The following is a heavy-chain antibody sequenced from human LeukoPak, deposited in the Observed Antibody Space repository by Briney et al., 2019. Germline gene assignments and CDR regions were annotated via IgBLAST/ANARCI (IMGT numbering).Heavy chain of an antibody. CDR2: IKQDGGEK. CDR1: GFTFSSYW. J-gene: IGHJ4*02. D-gene: IGHD4-17*01. V-gene: IGHV3-7*01. Sequence: GGSLRLSCGASGFTFSSYWMSWVRQAPGKGLEWVANIKQDGGEKYYLDSVKGRFTVSRDNAKNSLYLQMNSLRAEDTAVYYCARVGARQILEYWGQGTLVTVSS. CDR3: ARVGARQILEY.